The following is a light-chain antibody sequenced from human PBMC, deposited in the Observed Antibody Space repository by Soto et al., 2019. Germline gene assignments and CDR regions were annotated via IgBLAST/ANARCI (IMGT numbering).Light chain of an antibody. V-gene: IGKV3-15*01. Sequence: DIVMTQSPATLSVSPGEGATLSCRASQSVSSNLAWYRQKRGQAPRLLIYGASTRATGIPARFSGSGSGTEFTLTISNLESEDFAVYYCQQYNNWPPRYTFGQGTKLEIK. J-gene: IGKJ2*01. CDR3: QQYNNWPPRYT. CDR1: QSVSSN. CDR2: GAS.